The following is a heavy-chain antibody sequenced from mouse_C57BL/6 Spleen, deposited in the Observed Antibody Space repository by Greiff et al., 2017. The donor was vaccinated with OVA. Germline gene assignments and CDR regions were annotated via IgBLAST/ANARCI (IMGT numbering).Heavy chain of an antibody. J-gene: IGHJ2*01. D-gene: IGHD1-1*01. V-gene: IGHV1-81*01. Sequence: QVQLQQSGAELARPGASVKLSCKASGYTFTSYGISWVKQRPGQGLEWIGEIYPRSGNTYYNEKFKGKATLTADKSSSTAYMELRSLTSEDSAVYFCARAYGSTLYYFDYWGQGTTLTVSS. CDR2: IYPRSGNT. CDR1: GYTFTSYG. CDR3: ARAYGSTLYYFDY.